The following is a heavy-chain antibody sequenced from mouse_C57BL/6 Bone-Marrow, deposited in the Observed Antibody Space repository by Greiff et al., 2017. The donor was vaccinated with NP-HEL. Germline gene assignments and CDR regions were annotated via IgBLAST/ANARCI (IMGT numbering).Heavy chain of an antibody. V-gene: IGHV7-3*01. CDR1: GLTFTDYY. CDR3: ARSIYYDYADDPFYGMDY. D-gene: IGHD2-4*01. CDR2: IRNKANGYTI. Sequence: EVKVEESGGGLVQPGGSLSLSCAASGLTFTDYYMSWVRQPPGKALEWVGFIRNKANGYTIEYSASVKGRFTISRDNSQSILYLQMNALRAEDSATYYCARSIYYDYADDPFYGMDYWGQGTSVTVSS. J-gene: IGHJ4*01.